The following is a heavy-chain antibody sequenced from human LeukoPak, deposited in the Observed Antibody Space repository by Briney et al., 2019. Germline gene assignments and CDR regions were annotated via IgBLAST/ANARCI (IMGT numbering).Heavy chain of an antibody. D-gene: IGHD3-22*01. Sequence: KPGGSPRLSCAASGFTFSDYYMSWIRQAPGKGLECVSYISSSSSYTNYADSVKGRFTISRDNAKNSLYLQMNSLRAEDTAVYYCASNYYDSSGYHPWGQGTLVTVSS. J-gene: IGHJ5*02. CDR3: ASNYYDSSGYHP. CDR2: ISSSSSYT. CDR1: GFTFSDYY. V-gene: IGHV3-11*03.